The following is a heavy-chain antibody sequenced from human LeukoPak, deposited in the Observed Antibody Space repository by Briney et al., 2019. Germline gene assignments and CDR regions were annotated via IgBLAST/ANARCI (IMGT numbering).Heavy chain of an antibody. J-gene: IGHJ4*02. CDR3: ATPGDTAMV. Sequence: ASVKVSCKASGYTFISYSITWVRQAPGQGLEWMGWISGYNGNTYNAQKLQGRVTMTTDTSTSTAYMELRSLRSDDTAVYYCATPGDTAMVWGQGTLVTVSS. CDR1: GYTFISYS. CDR2: ISGYNGNT. D-gene: IGHD5-18*01. V-gene: IGHV1-18*01.